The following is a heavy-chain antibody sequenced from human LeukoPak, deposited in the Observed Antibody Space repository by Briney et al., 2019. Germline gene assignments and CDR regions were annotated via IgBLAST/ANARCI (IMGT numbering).Heavy chain of an antibody. CDR2: IYGGINNT. CDR1: GFTVSDND. J-gene: IGHJ1*01. V-gene: IGHV3-53*01. D-gene: IGHD6-19*01. Sequence: GGSLSLSCAASGFTVSDNDISWVRQAPGKGLNWVSIIYGGINNTHYADSVKGRFTISRANSKNTVYLQMNSLRAEDTAVYYCAREFRQTYTSGGSLALWGQGTLVTVSS. CDR3: AREFRQTYTSGGSLAL.